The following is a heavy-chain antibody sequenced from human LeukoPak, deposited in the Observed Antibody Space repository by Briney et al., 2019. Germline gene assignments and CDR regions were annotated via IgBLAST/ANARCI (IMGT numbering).Heavy chain of an antibody. CDR1: GFTFSSFA. Sequence: PGRSLRLSCAASGFTFSSFAMHWVRQAPGKGLEWLSVISYDGVYIYYAESVKDRFTISRGNSKNTLYLQMNNLRAEDTAVYFCARRDESRTFDSWGQGTLVTVSS. J-gene: IGHJ4*02. D-gene: IGHD1-14*01. V-gene: IGHV3-30*04. CDR3: ARRDESRTFDS. CDR2: ISYDGVYI.